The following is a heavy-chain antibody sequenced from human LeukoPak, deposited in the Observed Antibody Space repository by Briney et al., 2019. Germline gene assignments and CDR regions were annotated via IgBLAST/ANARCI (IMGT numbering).Heavy chain of an antibody. CDR3: ARVSIRLLQSICYYMDV. D-gene: IGHD2-21*02. CDR1: GYTFTVYY. V-gene: IGHV1-69*05. J-gene: IGHJ6*03. CDR2: IIPIFGTA. Sequence: GASVRVSCTASGYTFTVYYMHWVRQAPGQGGEWVGGIIPIFGTANYAQKFQGRVTITTDESTSTAYMELSSLRSEDTAVYYCARVSIRLLQSICYYMDVWGKGTTVTVSS.